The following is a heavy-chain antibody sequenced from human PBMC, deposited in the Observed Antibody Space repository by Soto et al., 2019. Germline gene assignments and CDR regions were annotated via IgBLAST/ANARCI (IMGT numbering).Heavy chain of an antibody. D-gene: IGHD3-10*01. Sequence: GGSLRLSCAASGFTFSSYAISWVRQAPGKGLEWVSAISGSGGSTYYADSVKGRFTISRDNSKNTLYLQMNSLRAEDTAVYYCAKIPLLGYYYGSGSYFRDYYYGMDVWGQGTTVTVSS. CDR1: GFTFSSYA. CDR3: AKIPLLGYYYGSGSYFRDYYYGMDV. J-gene: IGHJ6*02. CDR2: ISGSGGST. V-gene: IGHV3-23*01.